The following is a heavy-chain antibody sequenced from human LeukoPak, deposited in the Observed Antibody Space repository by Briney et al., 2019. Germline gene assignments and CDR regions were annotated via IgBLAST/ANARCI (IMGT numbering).Heavy chain of an antibody. V-gene: IGHV1-46*01. CDR1: GYTFTSYA. J-gene: IGHJ4*02. D-gene: IGHD3-10*01. CDR3: ARDPGYSYGFRGDDY. CDR2: INPSSGST. Sequence: ASVKVSCKASGYTFTSYAMNWVRQAPGQGLEWLGVINPSSGSTSYAQKIQGRVTMTRDTSTSTVYMELSSLRSEDTAVYYCARDPGYSYGFRGDDYWGQGTLVTVSS.